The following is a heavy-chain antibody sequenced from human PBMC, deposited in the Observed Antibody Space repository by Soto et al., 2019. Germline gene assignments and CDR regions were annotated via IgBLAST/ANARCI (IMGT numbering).Heavy chain of an antibody. Sequence: ASVKVSCKASGGTFSSYAISWVRQAPGQGLEWMGGIIPIFGTANYAQKFQGRVTITADVSTSTAYMELSSLRSEDTAVYYCARDTVLRFLEWLFPRDYYYGMDVWGQGTTVTVSS. CDR2: IIPIFGTA. CDR1: GGTFSSYA. J-gene: IGHJ6*02. CDR3: ARDTVLRFLEWLFPRDYYYGMDV. D-gene: IGHD3-3*01. V-gene: IGHV1-69*13.